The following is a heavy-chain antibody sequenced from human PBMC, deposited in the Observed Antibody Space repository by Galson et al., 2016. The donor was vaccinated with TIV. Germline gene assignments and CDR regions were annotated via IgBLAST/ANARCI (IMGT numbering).Heavy chain of an antibody. J-gene: IGHJ4*02. Sequence: SLRLSCAASGFTFSRYAMHWVRQAPGKGLEWVAIISFDGSNTNYADSVRGRFTISRDNSKNTLYLQMNSLRSKDTAVYYCARVLEVAGTDYWGQGTLVTVSS. CDR2: ISFDGSNT. D-gene: IGHD6-19*01. CDR1: GFTFSRYA. V-gene: IGHV3-30-3*01. CDR3: ARVLEVAGTDY.